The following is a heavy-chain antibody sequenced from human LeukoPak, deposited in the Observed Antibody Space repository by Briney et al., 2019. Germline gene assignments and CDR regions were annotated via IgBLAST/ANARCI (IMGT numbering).Heavy chain of an antibody. CDR2: ISNSGGST. J-gene: IGHJ6*02. CDR1: GFIFSRYG. V-gene: IGHV3-64*01. D-gene: IGHD6-13*01. Sequence: PGGSLRLSCVASGFIFSRYGMHWVRQAPGKGLEYVSAISNSGGSTYYANSVKGRFTISRDNSKNTLYLQMGSLRGEDMAVYYCARGLITGAAGTYYYFGMVVWGEGTAVSV. CDR3: ARGLITGAAGTYYYFGMVV.